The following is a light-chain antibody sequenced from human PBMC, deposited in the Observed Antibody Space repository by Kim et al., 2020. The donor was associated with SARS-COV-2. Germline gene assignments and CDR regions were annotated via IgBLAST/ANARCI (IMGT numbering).Light chain of an antibody. V-gene: IGLV4-69*01. Sequence: QPVLTQSPSASASLGASVKLTCTLSSGHSRYVIAWHQQQPEKGPRYLMKLNSDGSHSKGDGIPDRFSGSNSGAERYLTISSLQSEDEADYYCQTWGTVIRVFGGGTQLTVL. CDR2: LNSDGSH. CDR3: QTWGTVIRV. J-gene: IGLJ3*02. CDR1: SGHSRYV.